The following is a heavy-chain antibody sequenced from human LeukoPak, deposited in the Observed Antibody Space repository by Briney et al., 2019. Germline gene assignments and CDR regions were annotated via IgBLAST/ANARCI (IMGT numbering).Heavy chain of an antibody. D-gene: IGHD1-26*01. CDR2: VSANGATT. Sequence: GGSLRLSSAASGFSFDRYEMNWVRRAPGRGLEWISYVSANGATTYYAESVRGRFSISRDNAKTSLSLQMNSLRVEDTAVYYCAIGGEGSGTYFGHWGQGTLVTVFS. CDR3: AIGGEGSGTYFGH. CDR1: GFSFDRYE. V-gene: IGHV3-48*03. J-gene: IGHJ1*01.